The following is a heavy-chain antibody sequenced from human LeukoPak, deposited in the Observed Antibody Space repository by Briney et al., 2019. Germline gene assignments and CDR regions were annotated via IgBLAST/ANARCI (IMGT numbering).Heavy chain of an antibody. V-gene: IGHV3-33*01. J-gene: IGHJ1*01. D-gene: IGHD3-16*01. Sequence: GGSLRLSRAASEFTFSSYGMHWVRQAPGKGLEWVAVIWYDGSNKYYADSVKGRFTISRDNSENTVYLQMNSLRVEDTAVYYCARDQRPGWGEYFQHWGQGTLVTVSS. CDR2: IWYDGSNK. CDR3: ARDQRPGWGEYFQH. CDR1: EFTFSSYG.